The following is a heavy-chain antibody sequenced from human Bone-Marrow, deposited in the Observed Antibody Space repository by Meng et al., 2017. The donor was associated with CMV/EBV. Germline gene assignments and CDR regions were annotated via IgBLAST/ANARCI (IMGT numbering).Heavy chain of an antibody. J-gene: IGHJ4*02. CDR2: INHSGST. CDR3: ARGQREDIVVVPAAAATLVDY. D-gene: IGHD2-2*01. CDR1: GGSFSGYY. V-gene: IGHV4-34*01. Sequence: GSLRLSCAVYGGSFSGYYWSWIRQPPGKGLEWIGEINHSGSTNYNPSLKSRVTISVDTSKNQFSLKLSSVTAADTAVYYCARGQREDIVVVPAAAATLVDYWGQGTLVTVSS.